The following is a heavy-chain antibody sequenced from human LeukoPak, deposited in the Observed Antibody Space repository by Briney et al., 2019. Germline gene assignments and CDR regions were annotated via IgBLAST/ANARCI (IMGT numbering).Heavy chain of an antibody. D-gene: IGHD6-13*01. CDR1: GFTFDDYA. Sequence: PGGSLRLSCAASGFTFDDYAMHWVRQVPGKGLEWVSGISWNSGTIGYADSVKGRFTISRDNAKDSLYLQMNSLRAEDTAFYYCAKIAAAGTEDYWGQGTLVTVSS. V-gene: IGHV3-9*01. J-gene: IGHJ4*02. CDR2: ISWNSGTI. CDR3: AKIAAAGTEDY.